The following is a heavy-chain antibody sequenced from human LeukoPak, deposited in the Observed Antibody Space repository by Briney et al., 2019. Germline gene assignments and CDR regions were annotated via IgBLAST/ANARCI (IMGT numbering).Heavy chain of an antibody. Sequence: ASVKVSCKASGYTFTGYYMHWVRQAPGQGLEWMGWINPNSGGTNYAQKFQGRVTMTRDTSISTAYMELSRLRSDDTAVYYCARAVYSSSWENVDYWGQGTLVTVSS. D-gene: IGHD6-13*01. CDR2: INPNSGGT. CDR3: ARAVYSSSWENVDY. J-gene: IGHJ4*02. V-gene: IGHV1-2*02. CDR1: GYTFTGYY.